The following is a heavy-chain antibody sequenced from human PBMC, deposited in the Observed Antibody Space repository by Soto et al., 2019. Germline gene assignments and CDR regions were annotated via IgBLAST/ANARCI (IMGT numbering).Heavy chain of an antibody. CDR3: ARRQLGYSSGPGVDY. D-gene: IGHD6-19*01. V-gene: IGHV3-48*01. Sequence: PGGSLRLSCAASGFTFSSYSMNWVRQAPGKGLEWVSYISSSSSTIYYADSVKGRFTISRDNAKNSLYLQVNSLRAEDTAVYYCARRQLGYSSGPGVDYWGQGTLVTVS. J-gene: IGHJ4*02. CDR1: GFTFSSYS. CDR2: ISSSSSTI.